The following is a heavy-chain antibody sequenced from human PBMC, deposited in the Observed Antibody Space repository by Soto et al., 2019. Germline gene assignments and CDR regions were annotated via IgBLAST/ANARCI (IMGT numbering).Heavy chain of an antibody. CDR3: ARDGGGWSFEI. Sequence: SETLSLTCTVSGGSVSSGSYYWSWIRQPPGKGLEWIGYIYYSGSTNYNPSLKSRVTISVDTSKNQFSLKLTSVTAADTAVYYCARDGGGWSFEIWGQGTLVTLSS. CDR2: IYYSGST. J-gene: IGHJ4*02. CDR1: GGSVSSGSYY. D-gene: IGHD6-19*01. V-gene: IGHV4-61*01.